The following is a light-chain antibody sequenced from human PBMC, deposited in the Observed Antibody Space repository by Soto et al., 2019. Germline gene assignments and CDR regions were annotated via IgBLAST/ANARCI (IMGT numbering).Light chain of an antibody. V-gene: IGLV2-14*01. CDR2: EVR. J-gene: IGLJ3*02. Sequence: QSALTQPASVSGSAGQSITISCSGTMRDVRAYNLVSWYQQHPGTAPKLIIYEVRNRPSGISSRFSGSRSGNTAALTISGLQSEDEGDYYCNAYTARRTLVFGGGTKLTVL. CDR1: MRDVRAYNL. CDR3: NAYTARRTLV.